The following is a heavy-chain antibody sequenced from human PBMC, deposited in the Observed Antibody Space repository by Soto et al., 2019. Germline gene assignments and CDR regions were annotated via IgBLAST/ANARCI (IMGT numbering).Heavy chain of an antibody. CDR1: GFTFSSYW. D-gene: IGHD3-3*01. CDR2: INSDGSST. J-gene: IGHJ6*03. V-gene: IGHV3-74*01. Sequence: GGSLRLSCAASGFTFSSYWMHWVRQAPGKGLVWVSRINSDGSSTSYADSVKGRFTISRDNAKNTLYLQMNSLRAEDTAVYYCARAQPPFYDFWSDYSNYMDVWGKGTTVTVSS. CDR3: ARAQPPFYDFWSDYSNYMDV.